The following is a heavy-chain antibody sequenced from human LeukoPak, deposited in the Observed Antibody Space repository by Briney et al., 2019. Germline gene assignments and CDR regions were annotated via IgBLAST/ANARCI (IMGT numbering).Heavy chain of an antibody. CDR3: ARDKGDYFYYGLDV. CDR1: GVSISSVPYY. Sequence: SQTLPLTCSVSGVSISSVPYYWTWIRQHPGKGLEWIGYIYYSGSTYYNPSLESRVTISVDMSKNQFSLKLSSVTAADTAVYYCARDKGDYFYYGLDVWGKGTTVTVSS. V-gene: IGHV4-31*03. D-gene: IGHD5-24*01. J-gene: IGHJ6*04. CDR2: IYYSGST.